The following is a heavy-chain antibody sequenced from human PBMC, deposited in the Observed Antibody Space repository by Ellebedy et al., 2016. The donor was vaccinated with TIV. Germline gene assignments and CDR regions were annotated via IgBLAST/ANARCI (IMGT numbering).Heavy chain of an antibody. J-gene: IGHJ4*02. CDR1: GGSISSYY. D-gene: IGHD1-1*01. CDR2: FYHSGNS. Sequence: MPSETLSLTCSVSGGSISSYYWTWIRQPPGKGLEWIAYFYHSGNSNYSPSLKSRVTLSVDTAKTQFSLKLSSVTAADTAVYYCATYTMGRLDYWGQGTLVTVSS. V-gene: IGHV4-59*08. CDR3: ATYTMGRLDY.